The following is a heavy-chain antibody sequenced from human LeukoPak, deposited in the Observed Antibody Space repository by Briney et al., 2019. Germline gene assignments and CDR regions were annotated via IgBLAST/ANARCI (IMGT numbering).Heavy chain of an antibody. CDR2: INPNSGGT. CDR3: ARDRENSSWYPGFPSGMYYYYYYYMDV. D-gene: IGHD6-13*01. Sequence: ASVKVSCKASGYTFTGYYMHWVRQAPGQGLEWMGWINPNSGGTNYAQKFQGRVTMTRDTSISTAYMELSRLRSDDTAVYYCARDRENSSWYPGFPSGMYYYYYYYMDVWGKGTTVTVSS. V-gene: IGHV1-2*02. J-gene: IGHJ6*03. CDR1: GYTFTGYY.